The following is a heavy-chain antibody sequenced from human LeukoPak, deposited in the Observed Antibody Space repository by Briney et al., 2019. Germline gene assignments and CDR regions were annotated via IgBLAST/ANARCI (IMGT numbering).Heavy chain of an antibody. V-gene: IGHV4-61*02. J-gene: IGHJ4*02. D-gene: IGHD5-12*01. Sequence: SETLSLTCTVSGGSISSGSYYWSWIRQPAGKGLEWIGRIYTSRSTNYNPSLKSRVTISVDTSKNQFSLKLSSVTAADTAVYYCARVRKWQLDYWGQGTLVPVSS. CDR2: IYTSRST. CDR1: GGSISSGSYY. CDR3: ARVRKWQLDY.